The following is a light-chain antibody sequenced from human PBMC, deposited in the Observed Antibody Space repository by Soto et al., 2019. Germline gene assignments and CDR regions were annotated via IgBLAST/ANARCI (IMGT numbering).Light chain of an antibody. CDR3: YSYTGSFTSA. CDR1: SSDIGEYDY. V-gene: IGLV2-11*01. J-gene: IGLJ2*01. CDR2: DVS. Sequence: QSALTQPRSVSGSPGQSVTISCTGTSSDIGEYDYVSWYQQHPGKAPKLMIYDVSKRPSGVPDRFSGSKSGNTASLTISGLQTDDEADYYCYSYTGSFTSAFGGGTQLTVL.